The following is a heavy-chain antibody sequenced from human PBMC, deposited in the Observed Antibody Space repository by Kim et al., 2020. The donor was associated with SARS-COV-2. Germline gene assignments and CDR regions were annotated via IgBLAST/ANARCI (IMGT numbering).Heavy chain of an antibody. Sequence: SVKVSCKASGGTFSSYAISWVRQAPGQGLEWMGGIIPIFGTANYAQKFQGRVTITADESTSTAYMELSSLRSEDTAVYYCARELVTYCSSTSCYARNWFDPWGQGTLVTVSS. D-gene: IGHD2-2*01. CDR3: ARELVTYCSSTSCYARNWFDP. J-gene: IGHJ5*02. CDR2: IIPIFGTA. CDR1: GGTFSSYA. V-gene: IGHV1-69*13.